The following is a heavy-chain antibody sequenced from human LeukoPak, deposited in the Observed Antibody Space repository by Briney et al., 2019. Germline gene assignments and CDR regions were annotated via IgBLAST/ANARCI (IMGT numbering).Heavy chain of an antibody. V-gene: IGHV4-61*01. D-gene: IGHD3-16*02. J-gene: IGHJ3*02. Sequence: PSETLSLTCTVSGGSVSSGSYYWSWIRQPPGKGLEWIGYIYYSGGTNYNPSLKSRVTISVDTSKNQFSLKLSSVTAADTAVYYCARDVTENDAFDIWGQGTMVTVSS. CDR3: ARDVTENDAFDI. CDR1: GGSVSSGSYY. CDR2: IYYSGGT.